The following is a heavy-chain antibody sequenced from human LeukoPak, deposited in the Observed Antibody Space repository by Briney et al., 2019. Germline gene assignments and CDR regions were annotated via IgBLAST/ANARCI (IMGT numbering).Heavy chain of an antibody. V-gene: IGHV3-23*01. CDR2: XXXXXVTT. CDR3: AKARLYCSSGTCSDHPATLTGMDV. D-gene: IGHD2-2*01. CDR1: GFTSSSFA. Sequence: GGSLRLSCAASGFTSSSFAMNWVRQAPGKGXXXXXXXXXXXVTTHYADSVKGRFTISRDNSRSTLYLQLNSLRADDTALYYCAKARLYCSSGTCSDHPATLTGMDVWGQGTTVTVSS. J-gene: IGHJ6*02.